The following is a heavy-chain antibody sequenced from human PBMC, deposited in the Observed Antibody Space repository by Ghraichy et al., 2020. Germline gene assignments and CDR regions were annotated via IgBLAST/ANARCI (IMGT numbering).Heavy chain of an antibody. CDR2: INPSGGST. Sequence: ASVKVSCKASGYTFTSYYMHWVRQAPGQGLEWMGIINPSGGSTSYAQKFQGRVTMTRDTSTSTVYMELSSLRSEDTAVYYCARGRGRRFLEWSRTLVYGMDVWGQGTTVTVSS. J-gene: IGHJ6*02. V-gene: IGHV1-46*01. CDR1: GYTFTSYY. D-gene: IGHD3-3*01. CDR3: ARGRGRRFLEWSRTLVYGMDV.